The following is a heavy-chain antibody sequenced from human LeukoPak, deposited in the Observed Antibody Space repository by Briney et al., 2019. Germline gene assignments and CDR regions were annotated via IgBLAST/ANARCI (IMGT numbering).Heavy chain of an antibody. CDR2: ISYDGSNK. V-gene: IGHV3-30-3*01. J-gene: IGHJ4*02. CDR1: GFTFSSYA. CDR3: ARDSATAPFDY. Sequence: GGSLRLSCAASGFTFSSYAMHWVRQAPGKGLEWVAVISYDGSNKYYADSVKGRFTISRDNSKNTLYLQMNSLRAEDTAVYYCARDSATAPFDYWGQGTLDTVSS. D-gene: IGHD5-12*01.